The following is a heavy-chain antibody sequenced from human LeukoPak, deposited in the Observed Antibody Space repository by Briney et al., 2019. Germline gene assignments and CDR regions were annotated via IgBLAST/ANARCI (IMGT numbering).Heavy chain of an antibody. CDR3: GRDPNGDYFGAFEF. D-gene: IGHD4-17*01. CDR2: INAGGGET. Sequence: PGGSLRLSCAASGFTFSTYAMTWVRQAAEKGLEWVSIINAGGGETYYADSVKGRFTISRDNSKSTLYLQMNSLRVEDTAVYYCGRDPNGDYFGAFEFWGQETLVTVSA. J-gene: IGHJ3*01. V-gene: IGHV3-23*01. CDR1: GFTFSTYA.